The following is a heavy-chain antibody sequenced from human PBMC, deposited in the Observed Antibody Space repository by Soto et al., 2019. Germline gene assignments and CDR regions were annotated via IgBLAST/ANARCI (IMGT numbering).Heavy chain of an antibody. CDR2: IFYSGST. J-gene: IGHJ5*01. Sequence: QLQLLESGPGLVKASETLSLTCNVSGGSISTSLSYWAWIRQPPVKGLEWLGNIFYSGSTYYNPSLASRVTASVDTSKSEFSQKLRSVTAADTAVYYRASQPTSVDTDSCFDSWGQATLVTV. CDR3: ASQPTSVDTDSCFDS. V-gene: IGHV4-39*01. CDR1: GGSISTSLSY. D-gene: IGHD5-18*01.